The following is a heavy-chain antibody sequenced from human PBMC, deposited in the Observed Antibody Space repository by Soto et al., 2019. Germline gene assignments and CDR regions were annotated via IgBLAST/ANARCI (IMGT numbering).Heavy chain of an antibody. CDR1: GGTFSSYA. Sequence: QVQLVQSGAEVKKPGSSVKVSCKASGGTFSSYAISWVRQAPGQGLEWMGGIIPIFGTANYAQKFQGRDTITADESTSTAYMELSSLRSEDTAVYYCARARREGAYQLLSHSYYYGMDVWGPGTTVTVSS. V-gene: IGHV1-69*01. D-gene: IGHD2-2*01. CDR3: ARARREGAYQLLSHSYYYGMDV. CDR2: IIPIFGTA. J-gene: IGHJ6*02.